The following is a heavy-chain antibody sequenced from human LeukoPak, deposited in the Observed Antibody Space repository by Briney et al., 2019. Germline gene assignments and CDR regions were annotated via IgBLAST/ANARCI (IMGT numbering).Heavy chain of an antibody. CDR1: GGSISSSNW. V-gene: IGHV4-4*02. D-gene: IGHD6-13*01. CDR2: SYHSGST. J-gene: IGHJ4*02. Sequence: SGTVSLTCAVSGGSISSSNWWGWVRQPPGKGLEWMGESYHSGSTNYNPSLKRRVTISVDQSKNQFSLKLSSVPAADTAVSYCARDGTQEAGLFDYWGQGTLVTVSS. CDR3: ARDGTQEAGLFDY.